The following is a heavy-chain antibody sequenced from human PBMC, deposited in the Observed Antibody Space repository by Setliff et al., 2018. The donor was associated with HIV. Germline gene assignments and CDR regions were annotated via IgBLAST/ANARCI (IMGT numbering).Heavy chain of an antibody. D-gene: IGHD3-22*01. CDR2: ISAYNGNT. CDR3: AREIGDYYDSSGYYPPTDYYYDMDV. V-gene: IGHV1-18*01. Sequence: GASVKVSCKASGYTFTSYDISWVRQAPGQGLEWMGWISAYNGNTNYAQKLQGRVTMTADTSTSTAYMELRSLRSDDTAVYYCAREIGDYYDSSGYYPPTDYYYDMDVWGQGTTVTVSS. CDR1: GYTFTSYD. J-gene: IGHJ6*02.